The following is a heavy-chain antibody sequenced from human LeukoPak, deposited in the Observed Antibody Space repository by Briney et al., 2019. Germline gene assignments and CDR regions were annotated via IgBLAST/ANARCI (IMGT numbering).Heavy chain of an antibody. CDR2: VRGSGDTK. CDR1: GFTFSTYA. J-gene: IGHJ4*02. CDR3: ARGQGDYGDYVNYFDY. V-gene: IGHV3-23*01. D-gene: IGHD4-17*01. Sequence: GGSLRLSCAASGFTFSTYAMSWVRQAPGKGLEWVSSVRGSGDTKYDADSLKGRFTISRDNSKNTVYLQMNSLRAEDTAVYYCARGQGDYGDYVNYFDYWGQGTLVTVSS.